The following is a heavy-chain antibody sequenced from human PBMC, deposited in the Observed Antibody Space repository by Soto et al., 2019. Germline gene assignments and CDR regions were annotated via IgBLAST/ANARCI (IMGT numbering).Heavy chain of an antibody. CDR2: ISGSGGST. CDR1: GFTFSSYA. CDR3: TKKIAAAGTGAYDAFDI. D-gene: IGHD6-13*01. J-gene: IGHJ3*02. Sequence: GGSLRLSCAASGFTFSSYAMTWVRQAPGKGLEWVSSISGSGGSTYYADSVKGRFTISRDNAKNSLYLQMNSLRAEDTALYYVTKKIAAAGTGAYDAFDIWGKGKMVT. V-gene: IGHV3-23*01.